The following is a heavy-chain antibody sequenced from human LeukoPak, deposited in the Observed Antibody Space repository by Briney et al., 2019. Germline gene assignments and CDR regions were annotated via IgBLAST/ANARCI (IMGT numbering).Heavy chain of an antibody. CDR3: APGPGFGELSENWFDP. CDR2: IYSGGST. V-gene: IGHV3-53*01. J-gene: IGHJ5*02. Sequence: PGGSLRLSCVASGFSVSSVYMTWVRQAPGKGLEWVSVIYSGGSTYYADSVKGRFTISRDNSKNTLYLQVNSLRAEDTAVYYCAPGPGFGELSENWFDPWGQGTQVTVSS. CDR1: GFSVSSVY. D-gene: IGHD3-10*01.